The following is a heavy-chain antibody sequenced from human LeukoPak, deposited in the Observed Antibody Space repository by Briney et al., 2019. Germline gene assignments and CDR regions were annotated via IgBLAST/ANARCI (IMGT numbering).Heavy chain of an antibody. CDR1: GFTFSNFW. V-gene: IGHV3-7*03. J-gene: IGHJ1*01. Sequence: AGGSLRLSCAASGFTFSNFWMNWVRQAPGKGLEWVANIKQDGSVKHYVDSVKGRFTISRDNTKNSLYLQMNSLRAEDTAVYYCAKGYYDSSGYCEYFQHWGQGTLVTVSS. CDR3: AKGYYDSSGYCEYFQH. D-gene: IGHD3-22*01. CDR2: IKQDGSVK.